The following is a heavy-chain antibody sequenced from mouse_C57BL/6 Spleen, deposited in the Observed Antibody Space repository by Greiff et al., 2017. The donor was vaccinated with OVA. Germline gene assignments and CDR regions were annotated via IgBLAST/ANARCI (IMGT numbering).Heavy chain of an antibody. CDR2: IHPNSGST. CDR3: ARDWDARYYFDY. J-gene: IGHJ2*01. D-gene: IGHD4-1*01. V-gene: IGHV1-64*01. CDR1: GYTFTSYW. Sequence: QVQLQQPGAELVKPGASVKLSCKASGYTFTSYWMHWVKQRPGQGLEWIGMIHPNSGSTNYNEKFKSKATLTVDKSSSTAYMQLSSLPSEDSAVYYCARDWDARYYFDYWGQGTPLTVSS.